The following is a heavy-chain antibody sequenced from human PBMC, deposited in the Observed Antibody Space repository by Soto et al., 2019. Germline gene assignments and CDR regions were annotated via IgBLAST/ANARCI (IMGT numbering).Heavy chain of an antibody. D-gene: IGHD3-22*01. V-gene: IGHV3-48*02. CDR2: ISRSSSTI. J-gene: IGHJ5*02. CDR1: GFTFSRYH. CDR3: ARDQHESSGYFGFFDP. Sequence: GGSLRLSCAASGFTFSRYHMNWVRQAPGKGLEWVSYISRSSSTIYYADSVKGRFTISRDNGKNSLYLQMSSLRDEDTAVYYCARDQHESSGYFGFFDPWGQGTLVTVSS.